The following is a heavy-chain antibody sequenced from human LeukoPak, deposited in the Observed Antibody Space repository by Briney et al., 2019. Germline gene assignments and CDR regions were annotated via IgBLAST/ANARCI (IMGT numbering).Heavy chain of an antibody. J-gene: IGHJ4*02. Sequence: GGSLRLSCAASGFTFSSYCMDWVRQTPGKGLEWVSSISSSSSYIYYADSVKGRSTISRDNAKNSLYLQMNSLRAEDTAVYYCARALWFGETFPAYWGQGTLVTVSS. D-gene: IGHD3-10*01. V-gene: IGHV3-21*01. CDR2: ISSSSSYI. CDR3: ARALWFGETFPAY. CDR1: GFTFSSYC.